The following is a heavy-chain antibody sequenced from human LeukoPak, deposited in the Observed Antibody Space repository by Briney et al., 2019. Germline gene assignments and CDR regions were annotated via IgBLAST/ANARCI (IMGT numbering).Heavy chain of an antibody. CDR3: ARVAYSSTWGYFDY. CDR2: ISISGSTI. Sequence: PGGSLRLSCAASGFTSSSYEVNWVRQAPGKGLEWVSYISISGSTIYYADSVKGRFTISRDNAKSSLYLQMNSLRAEDTAVYYCARVAYSSTWGYFDYWGQGTLVTVSS. V-gene: IGHV3-48*03. CDR1: GFTSSSYE. D-gene: IGHD6-13*01. J-gene: IGHJ4*02.